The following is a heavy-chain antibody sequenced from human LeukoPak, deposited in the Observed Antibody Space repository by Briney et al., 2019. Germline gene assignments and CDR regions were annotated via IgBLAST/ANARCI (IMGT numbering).Heavy chain of an antibody. D-gene: IGHD2-2*02. CDR2: FSGGDGST. CDR1: GFTFSSYA. V-gene: IGHV3-23*01. J-gene: IGHJ4*02. Sequence: TGGSLRLSCAASGFTFSSYAMSWVRQAPGKGLEWVSGFSGGDGSTSYADSVKGRFTISRDNSKNTLYLQMNSLRAEDTAVYYCAKGKVVPATIYDYWGQGTLVNVSS. CDR3: AKGKVVPATIYDY.